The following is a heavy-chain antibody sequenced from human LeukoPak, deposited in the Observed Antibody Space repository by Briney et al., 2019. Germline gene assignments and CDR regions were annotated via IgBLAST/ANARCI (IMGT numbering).Heavy chain of an antibody. CDR2: LNEDGTTA. CDR1: GFTFSLYW. J-gene: IGHJ5*02. V-gene: IGHV3-74*01. Sequence: GSLRPSCAGSGFTFSLYWMHWVRQGPGKGLMWVSRLNEDGTTADYADSVKGRFTMSRDNAKGKVFLEMRSLTVEDTAMYFCVRERIYYSDLAYKERENFDPWGRGTLVTVSS. CDR3: VRERIYYSDLAYKERENFDP. D-gene: IGHD1-26*01.